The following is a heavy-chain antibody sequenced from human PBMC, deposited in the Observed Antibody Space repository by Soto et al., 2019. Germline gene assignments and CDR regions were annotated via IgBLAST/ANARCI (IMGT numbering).Heavy chain of an antibody. D-gene: IGHD6-13*01. Sequence: GGSLRLSCAASGFTFSSYAMSWVRQAPGKGLEWVSAISGSGGSTYYADSVKGRFTISRDNSKNTLYLQMNSLRAEDTAVYYCAISTYLPYTAIWYVFDYWGQGTLVTVSS. J-gene: IGHJ4*02. CDR1: GFTFSSYA. V-gene: IGHV3-23*01. CDR3: AISTYLPYTAIWYVFDY. CDR2: ISGSGGST.